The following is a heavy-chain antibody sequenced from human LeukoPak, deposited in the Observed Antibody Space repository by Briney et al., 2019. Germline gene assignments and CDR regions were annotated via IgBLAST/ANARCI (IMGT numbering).Heavy chain of an antibody. Sequence: PSETLSLTCTVPGGSISNYYWNWIRQPPGKGLEWIGYIYYSGSTNYNPSLKSRVTISVDTSKNQFSLRLTSVRAADTAAYYCARGFDSKSTYFDYWGQGTLLTVSS. CDR1: GGSISNYY. CDR3: ARGFDSKSTYFDY. D-gene: IGHD5-12*01. V-gene: IGHV4-59*01. J-gene: IGHJ4*02. CDR2: IYYSGST.